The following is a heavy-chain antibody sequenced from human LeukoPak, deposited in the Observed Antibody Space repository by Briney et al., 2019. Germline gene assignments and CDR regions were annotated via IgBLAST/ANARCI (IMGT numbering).Heavy chain of an antibody. V-gene: IGHV3-33*01. J-gene: IGHJ4*02. CDR3: ARYFEGQYSYGPLDY. CDR1: GFTFSSYG. CDR2: IWYDGSNK. Sequence: GGSLRLSCAASGFTFSSYGMHWVRQAPGKGLEWVAVIWYDGSNKYYADSVKGRFTISRDNSKNTLYLQMNSLRAEDTAAYYCARYFEGQYSYGPLDYWGQGTLVTVSS. D-gene: IGHD5-18*01.